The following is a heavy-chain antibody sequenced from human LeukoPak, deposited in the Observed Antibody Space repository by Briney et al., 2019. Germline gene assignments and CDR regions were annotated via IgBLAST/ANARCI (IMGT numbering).Heavy chain of an antibody. J-gene: IGHJ3*02. V-gene: IGHV3-9*01. CDR2: ISWNSGSI. CDR1: GFTVSSNY. D-gene: IGHD3-22*01. Sequence: GGSLRLSCAASGFTVSSNYMSWVRQAPGKGLEWVSGISWNSGSIGYADSVKGRFTISRDNAKNSLYLQMNSLRAEDTALYYCARNDYDSSGSYAFDIWGQGTMVTVSS. CDR3: ARNDYDSSGSYAFDI.